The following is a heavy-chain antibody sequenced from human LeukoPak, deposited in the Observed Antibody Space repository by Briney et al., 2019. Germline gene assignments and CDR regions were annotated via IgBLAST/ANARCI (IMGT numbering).Heavy chain of an antibody. CDR1: GFTFSSYW. V-gene: IGHV3-33*08. J-gene: IGHJ4*02. CDR2: IWDDGSNK. CDR3: ARDVGSSSFWYFDY. Sequence: GGSLRLSCAASGFTFSSYWMSWVRQAPGKGLEWVAVIWDDGSNKYYADSVKGRFTISRDNSKNTLYLQMNSLRAEDTAVYYCARDVGSSSFWYFDYWGQGTLVTVSS. D-gene: IGHD6-13*01.